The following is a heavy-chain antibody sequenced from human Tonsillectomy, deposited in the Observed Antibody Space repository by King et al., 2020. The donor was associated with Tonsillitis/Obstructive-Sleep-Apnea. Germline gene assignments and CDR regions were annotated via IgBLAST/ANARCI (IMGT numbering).Heavy chain of an antibody. J-gene: IGHJ3*02. V-gene: IGHV4-34*01. D-gene: IGHD3-16*01. CDR1: GGSFSGYY. CDR2: SSHTGIT. CDR3: ARDNGGGSAFDI. Sequence: QVQLQQWGAGLLKPSETLSLTCGVYGGSFSGYYWSWIRQPPGKGLEWIGESSHTGITNYNPSLKSRVTISVDTSKKQLSLKLSSVTAADTAVYYCARDNGGGSAFDIWGQGTMVTVSS.